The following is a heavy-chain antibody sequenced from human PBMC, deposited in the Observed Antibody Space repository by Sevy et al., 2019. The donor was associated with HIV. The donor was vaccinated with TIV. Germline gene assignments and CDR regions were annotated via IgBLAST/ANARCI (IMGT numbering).Heavy chain of an antibody. CDR1: GGSISSGGYY. D-gene: IGHD2-2*01. CDR2: IYYSGST. V-gene: IGHV4-31*03. J-gene: IGHJ4*02. Sequence: SETLSLTCTVSGGSISSGGYYWSWIRQHPGKGLEGIGYIYYSGSTYYNPSLKSRVTISVDTSKNRFSLKLSSVTAAETAVYYCARGIEDYVHDTSYYFDYWGQGTLVTVSS. CDR3: ARGIEDYVHDTSYYFDY.